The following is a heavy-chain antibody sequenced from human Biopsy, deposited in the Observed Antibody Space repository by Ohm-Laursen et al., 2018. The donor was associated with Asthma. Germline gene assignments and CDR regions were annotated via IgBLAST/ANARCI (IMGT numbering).Heavy chain of an antibody. CDR2: IIPIFGTA. J-gene: IGHJ3*02. D-gene: IGHD3-9*01. CDR1: GDSFSNYA. V-gene: IGHV1-69*13. Sequence: GASVKVSCKASGDSFSNYAISWVRQAPGQGLEWMGGIIPIFGTANYAQKFQGRVTITADESTSTAYMDLSSLRSEDTAVYYCARTYYDFLTGQVNDAFAIWGQGTMVTVSS. CDR3: ARTYYDFLTGQVNDAFAI.